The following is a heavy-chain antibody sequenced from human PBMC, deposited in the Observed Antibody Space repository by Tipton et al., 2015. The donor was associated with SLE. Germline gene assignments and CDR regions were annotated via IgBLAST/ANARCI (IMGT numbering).Heavy chain of an antibody. CDR1: GGSISSGGYS. J-gene: IGHJ5*02. D-gene: IGHD2-2*01. CDR3: ARSVTPAAIGWFDP. CDR2: IYHSGST. V-gene: IGHV4-30-2*01. Sequence: TLSLTCAVSGGSISSGGYSWSWIRQPPGKGLEWIGYIYHSGSTYYNPSLKSRVTISVDRSKNQFSLDLSSVTAADTAVYYCARSVTPAAIGWFDPWGQGTLVTVSS.